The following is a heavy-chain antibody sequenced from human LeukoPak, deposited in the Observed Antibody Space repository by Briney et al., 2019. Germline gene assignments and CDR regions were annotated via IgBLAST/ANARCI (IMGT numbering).Heavy chain of an antibody. CDR3: ARGSIAAAAVGSFDY. V-gene: IGHV4-34*01. J-gene: IGHJ4*02. Sequence: SETLSLTCAVYGGSFSGYYWNWIRQPPGKGLEWIGEINHSGSTNYNPSLKSRVTISVDTSKNQFSLKLSSVTAADTAVYYCARGSIAAAAVGSFDYWGQGTLVTVSS. CDR2: INHSGST. D-gene: IGHD6-13*01. CDR1: GGSFSGYY.